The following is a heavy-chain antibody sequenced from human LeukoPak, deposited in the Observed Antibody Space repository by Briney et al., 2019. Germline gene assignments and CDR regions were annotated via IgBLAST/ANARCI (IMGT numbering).Heavy chain of an antibody. CDR2: ISAYNGNT. J-gene: IGHJ5*02. CDR1: GYTFTSYG. Sequence: VASVKVSCKASGYTFTSYGISWVRQAPGQGLEWMGWISAYNGNTNYAQKLQGRVTMTTDTSTSTAYMELRSLRSDDTAVYYCARDADIVVVVAPIWFDPWGQGTLVTVSS. V-gene: IGHV1-18*01. D-gene: IGHD2-15*01. CDR3: ARDADIVVVVAPIWFDP.